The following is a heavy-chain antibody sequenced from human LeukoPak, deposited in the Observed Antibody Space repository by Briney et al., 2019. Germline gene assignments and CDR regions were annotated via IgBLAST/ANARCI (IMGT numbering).Heavy chain of an antibody. CDR1: GFTVSSNY. CDR3: ARDSSGWYSTGMDV. D-gene: IGHD6-19*01. CDR2: IYSGGST. J-gene: IGHJ6*02. V-gene: IGHV3-66*01. Sequence: PGGSLRLSCAASGFTVSSNYMSWVRQAPGKGLEWVSVIYSGGSTYYADSVKGRFTISRDNSKNTLYLQMNSLRAEDTAVYYCARDSSGWYSTGMDVWGQGTTATVSS.